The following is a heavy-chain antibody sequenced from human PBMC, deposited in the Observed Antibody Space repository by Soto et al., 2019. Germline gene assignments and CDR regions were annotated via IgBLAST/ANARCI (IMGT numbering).Heavy chain of an antibody. CDR3: ARHGSYKKMYFDY. J-gene: IGHJ4*02. D-gene: IGHD1-26*01. CDR1: GYTFTGYY. V-gene: IGHV1-18*04. CDR2: ISAYNGNT. Sequence: ASVKVSCKASGYTFTGYYMHWVRQAPGQGLEWMGWISAYNGNTNYAQKLQGRVTMTTDTSTSTAYMELRSLRSDDTAVYYCARHGSYKKMYFDYWGQGTLVTVSS.